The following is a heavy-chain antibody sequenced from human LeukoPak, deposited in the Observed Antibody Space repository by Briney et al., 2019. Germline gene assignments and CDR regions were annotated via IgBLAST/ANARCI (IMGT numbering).Heavy chain of an antibody. CDR2: ISWNSGSI. D-gene: IGHD3-10*01. CDR3: AKIGSGSYVY. J-gene: IGHJ4*02. CDR1: GFTFDDYA. Sequence: GGSLRLSCAASGFTFDDYAMHWVRQAPGKGLEWVSGISWNSGSIGYADSVKGRFTISRDNSKNTLYLQMNSLRAEDTAVYYCAKIGSGSYVYWGQGTLVTVSS. V-gene: IGHV3-9*01.